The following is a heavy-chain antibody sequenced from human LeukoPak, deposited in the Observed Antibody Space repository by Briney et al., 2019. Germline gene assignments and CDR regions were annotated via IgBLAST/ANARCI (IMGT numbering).Heavy chain of an antibody. J-gene: IGHJ6*03. CDR1: GFTFSSYG. Sequence: GGSLRLSCAASGFTFSSYGMHWVRQAPGKGLEWVTVISYDGSNKYYADSVKGRFTISGDNSKNTLYLQMNSLRAEDTAVYYCAKDRPKYYDFWSGYPPGYMDVWGKGTTVTVSS. V-gene: IGHV3-30*18. D-gene: IGHD3-3*01. CDR3: AKDRPKYYDFWSGYPPGYMDV. CDR2: ISYDGSNK.